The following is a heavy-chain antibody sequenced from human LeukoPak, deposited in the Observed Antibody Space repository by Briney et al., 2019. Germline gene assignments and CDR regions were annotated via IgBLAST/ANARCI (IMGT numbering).Heavy chain of an antibody. CDR2: IYSGGST. CDR3: ARVRGNYYPFDY. J-gene: IGHJ4*02. D-gene: IGHD1-26*01. CDR1: GFSFSNCS. V-gene: IGHV3-53*01. Sequence: GGSLRLSCAASGFSFSNCSMNWVRQAPGKGLEWVSVIYSGGSTYYADSVQGRFTISRDISKNTLYLQMISLRAEDTAMYYCARVRGNYYPFDYWGQGTLVTVSS.